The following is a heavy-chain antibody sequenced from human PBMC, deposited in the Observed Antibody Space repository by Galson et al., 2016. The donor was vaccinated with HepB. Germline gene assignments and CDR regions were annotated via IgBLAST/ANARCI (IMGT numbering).Heavy chain of an antibody. CDR1: GFTFSSYS. Sequence: SLRLSCAASGFTFSSYSMHWIRQAPGKGLEWISFISSDDTTMYYADSVKGRFTISRDSAKNSVYLQMSSLRAEDTAVYYCARAAFGGLLEWLPYYYYYGMDVWGQGTTVTVSS. J-gene: IGHJ6*02. CDR2: ISSDDTTM. V-gene: IGHV3-11*01. D-gene: IGHD3-3*01. CDR3: ARAAFGGLLEWLPYYYYYGMDV.